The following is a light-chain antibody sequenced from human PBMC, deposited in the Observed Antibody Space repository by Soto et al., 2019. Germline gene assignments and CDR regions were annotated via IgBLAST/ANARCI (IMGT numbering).Light chain of an antibody. CDR3: QQYDSFPIT. CDR1: QDINFF. J-gene: IGKJ5*01. V-gene: IGKV1-16*02. Sequence: DLQMTQSPSSLSASVGDTVTITCRASQDINFFLAWSQQKPGKAPKPLIYAASSLHSGVPSKFSGSRSGTTFTLTISSLQPDDFGIYYCQQYDSFPITFGQGTRLEIK. CDR2: AAS.